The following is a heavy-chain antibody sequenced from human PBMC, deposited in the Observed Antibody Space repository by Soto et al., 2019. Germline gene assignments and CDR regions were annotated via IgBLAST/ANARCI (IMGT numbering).Heavy chain of an antibody. CDR1: GGSISVYY. J-gene: IGHJ4*02. V-gene: IGHV4-59*08. Sequence: QVQLQESGPGLVKPSETLSLTCTVSGGSISVYYWSWIRQPPGKGLEWIGYIYYSGSTNYNPSLTSRVTISVDPSKNPFSPKLSSVTAADTAAYYCARGGWRPVDYWGQGTLVTVSS. D-gene: IGHD3-3*01. CDR3: ARGGWRPVDY. CDR2: IYYSGST.